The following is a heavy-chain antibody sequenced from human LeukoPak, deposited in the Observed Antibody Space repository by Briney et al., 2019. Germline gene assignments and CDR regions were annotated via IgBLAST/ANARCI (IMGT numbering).Heavy chain of an antibody. CDR2: IYPGDSDT. CDR3: ARHLVAAAAHFDY. CDR1: GYSFTNYW. V-gene: IGHV5-51*01. Sequence: GESLKISCKGSGYSFTNYWIGWVRQMPGKGLEWMGIIYPGDSDTRYSPSFQGQVTISADKSISTAYLQWSSLKASDTAMYYCARHLVAAAAHFDYWGQGTLVTASS. D-gene: IGHD6-13*01. J-gene: IGHJ4*02.